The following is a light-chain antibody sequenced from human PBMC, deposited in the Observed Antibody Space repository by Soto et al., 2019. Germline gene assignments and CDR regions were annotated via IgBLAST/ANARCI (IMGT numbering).Light chain of an antibody. CDR2: QDN. Sequence: SYDLSQPPSVSVSPGQTASITCSGDELGDKYACWYQQKPGQSPVLVIYQDNKRPSGTPARFSGSNSGNTATLTISGTQAMDEADYYCQAWDRSTVVFGGGTKLTVL. CDR3: QAWDRSTVV. J-gene: IGLJ3*02. V-gene: IGLV3-1*01. CDR1: ELGDKY.